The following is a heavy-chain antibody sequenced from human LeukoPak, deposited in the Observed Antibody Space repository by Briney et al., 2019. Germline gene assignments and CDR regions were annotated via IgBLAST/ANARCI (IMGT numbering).Heavy chain of an antibody. CDR3: ARGTDFWSGYYLNCGFDP. J-gene: IGHJ5*02. CDR1: GGSISSSSYY. CDR2: IYYSGST. V-gene: IGHV4-39*01. D-gene: IGHD3-3*01. Sequence: SETLSLTCTVSGGSISSSSYYWGWIRQPPGQGLEWIGSIYYSGSTYYIPSLKSRVTISVDTSKNQFSLKLSSVTAADTAVYYCARGTDFWSGYYLNCGFDPWGQGTLVTVSS.